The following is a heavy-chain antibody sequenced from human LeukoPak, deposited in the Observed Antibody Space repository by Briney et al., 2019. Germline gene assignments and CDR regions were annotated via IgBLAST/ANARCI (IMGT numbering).Heavy chain of an antibody. V-gene: IGHV3-13*01. J-gene: IGHJ5*02. CDR1: GFTFSSYD. D-gene: IGHD3-16*01. CDR3: ARGLQGGFDP. CDR2: ISTSGDT. Sequence: PGGSLRLSCAASGFTFSSYDMHWVRQATGKGLEWVSGISTSGDTYYPGSVKGRFTISRENAKNSLYLQMNSLRAGDTAVYYSARGLQGGFDPWGQGTLVTVSS.